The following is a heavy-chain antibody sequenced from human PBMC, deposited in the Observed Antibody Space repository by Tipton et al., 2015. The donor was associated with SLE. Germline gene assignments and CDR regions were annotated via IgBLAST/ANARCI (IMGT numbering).Heavy chain of an antibody. D-gene: IGHD3-16*01. V-gene: IGHV4-59*08. CDR3: ARHMITGGEFDY. J-gene: IGHJ4*02. Sequence: TLSLTCTVSGDSIGTYYWNWIRQSPGKGLEWIGNVYYVGSTNYNPSLKSRVTISVDTSKNQFSLKLSSVTAADTAVYYCARHMITGGEFDYWGQGTLVTVSS. CDR1: GDSIGTYY. CDR2: VYYVGST.